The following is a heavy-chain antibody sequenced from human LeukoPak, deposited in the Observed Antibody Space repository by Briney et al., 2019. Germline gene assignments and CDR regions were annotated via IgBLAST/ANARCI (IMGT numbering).Heavy chain of an antibody. V-gene: IGHV3-21*01. D-gene: IGHD4-17*01. CDR2: ISSSSSYI. Sequence: GGSLRLSCAASGFTFSSYSMNWVRQAPGKGLEWVSSISSSSSYIYYADSVKGRFTISRDNAKNSLYLQMNSLRAEDTAVYYCARSTNDYGDYFDYWGQGTLVTVSS. CDR3: ARSTNDYGDYFDY. CDR1: GFTFSSYS. J-gene: IGHJ4*02.